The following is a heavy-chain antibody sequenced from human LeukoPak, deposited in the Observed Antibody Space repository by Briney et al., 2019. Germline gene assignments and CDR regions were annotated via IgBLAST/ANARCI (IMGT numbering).Heavy chain of an antibody. CDR3: ARGGQELDN. J-gene: IGHJ4*02. V-gene: IGHV3-11*06. D-gene: IGHD1-26*01. CDR1: GFTFSDFY. Sequence: KPGGSLRLSCAASGFTFSDFYMSWIRQAPGKGLEWVSYIGSSSTYTNYADSVKGRFTISRDNAKNSLYLQTSSLRADDTAVYYCARGGQELDNWGQGTLVTVSS. CDR2: IGSSSTYT.